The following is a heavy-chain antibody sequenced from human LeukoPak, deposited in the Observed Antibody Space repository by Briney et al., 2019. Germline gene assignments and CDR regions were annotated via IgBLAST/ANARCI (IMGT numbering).Heavy chain of an antibody. D-gene: IGHD2-21*01. CDR2: INHSGST. CDR1: GGSFSGYY. V-gene: IGHV4-34*01. J-gene: IGHJ4*02. CDR3: ARQGSLWWPEYYFDY. Sequence: PSETLSLTCAVYGGSFSGYYWSWIRQPPGKGLEWIGEINHSGSTNYNPSLKSRVTISVDTSKNQFSLKLSSVTAADTAVYYCARQGSLWWPEYYFDYWGQGTLVTVSS.